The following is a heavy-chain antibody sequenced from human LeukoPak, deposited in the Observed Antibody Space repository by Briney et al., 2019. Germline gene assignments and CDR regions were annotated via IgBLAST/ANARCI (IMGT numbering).Heavy chain of an antibody. Sequence: PGGSLRLSCAASGFTFSSYAMSWVRQAPGKGLEWVSAISGSGGSTYYADSVKGRFTISRDNSKNTLYLQMNSLRAEDTAVYYCAKVRRSSGWYRGAFGIWGQGTMVTVSS. CDR3: AKVRRSSGWYRGAFGI. D-gene: IGHD6-19*01. V-gene: IGHV3-23*01. J-gene: IGHJ3*02. CDR2: ISGSGGST. CDR1: GFTFSSYA.